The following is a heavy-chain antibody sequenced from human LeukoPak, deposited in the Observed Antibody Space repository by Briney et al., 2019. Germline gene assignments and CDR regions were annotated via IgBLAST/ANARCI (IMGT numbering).Heavy chain of an antibody. V-gene: IGHV3-33*01. CDR1: GFTFSSYG. D-gene: IGHD6-19*01. CDR3: ARAAVADYFDY. CDR2: IWYDGSNK. Sequence: GGSLRLSCAASGFTFSSYGMHWVRQAPGKGLEWVVVIWYDGSNKYYADSVKGRFTISRDNSKNTLYLQMNSLRAEDTAVYYCARAAVADYFDYWGQGTLGTVSS. J-gene: IGHJ4*02.